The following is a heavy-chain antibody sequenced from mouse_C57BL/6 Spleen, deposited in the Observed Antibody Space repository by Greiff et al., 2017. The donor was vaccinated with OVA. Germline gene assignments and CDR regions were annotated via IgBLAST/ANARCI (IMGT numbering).Heavy chain of an antibody. V-gene: IGHV1-50*01. CDR1: GYTFTSYW. CDR2: IDPSDSYT. CDR3: ARGGQLRPYFDY. J-gene: IGHJ2*01. D-gene: IGHD3-2*02. Sequence: QVQLQQSGAELVKPGASVKLSCKASGYTFTSYWMQWVKQRPGQGLEWIGEIDPSDSYTNYNQKFKGKATLTVDTSSSTAYMQLSSLTSEDSAVYYCARGGQLRPYFDYWGQGTTLTVSS.